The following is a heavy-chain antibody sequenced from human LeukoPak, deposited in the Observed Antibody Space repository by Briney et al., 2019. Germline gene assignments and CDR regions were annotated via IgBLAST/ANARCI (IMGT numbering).Heavy chain of an antibody. V-gene: IGHV4-59*01. CDR3: AREGGYSSSWIDY. J-gene: IGHJ4*02. D-gene: IGHD6-13*01. Sequence: PSETLSPTCTVSGGSISSYYWSWIRQPPGKGLEWIGYIYYSGSTNYNPSLKSRVTISVDTSKNQFSLKLSSVTAADTAVYYCAREGGYSSSWIDYWGQGTLVTVSS. CDR2: IYYSGST. CDR1: GGSISSYY.